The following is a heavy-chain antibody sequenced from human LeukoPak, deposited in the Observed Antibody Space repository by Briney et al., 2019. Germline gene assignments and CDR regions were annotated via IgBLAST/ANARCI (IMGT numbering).Heavy chain of an antibody. V-gene: IGHV4-34*01. CDR3: AGNFGAAAAYDS. CDR2: INHSGST. D-gene: IGHD6-13*01. CDR1: GGSFSGNY. J-gene: IGHJ4*02. Sequence: PSETLSLTCAVYGGSFSGNYWSWIRQPPGKGLKWIGEINHSGSTNYKPSLKSRVTISVDTSKNQFSLKLSSVTAADTAVYYCAGNFGAAAAYDSWGQGTLVTVSS.